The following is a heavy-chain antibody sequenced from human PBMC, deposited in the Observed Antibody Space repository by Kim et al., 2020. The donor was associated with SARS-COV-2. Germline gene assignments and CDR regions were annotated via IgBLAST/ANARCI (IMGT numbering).Heavy chain of an antibody. CDR1: GGTFSSYA. Sequence: SVKVSCKASGGTFSSYAISWVRQAPGQGLEWMGGIIPIFGTANYAQKFQGRVTITADESTSTAYMELSSLRSEDTAVYYCASYCSGGSCYDYWGQGTLVTVSS. D-gene: IGHD2-15*01. CDR3: ASYCSGGSCYDY. CDR2: IIPIFGTA. V-gene: IGHV1-69*13. J-gene: IGHJ4*02.